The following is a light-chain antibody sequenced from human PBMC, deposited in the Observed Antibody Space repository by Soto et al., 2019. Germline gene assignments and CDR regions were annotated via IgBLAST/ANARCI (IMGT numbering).Light chain of an antibody. CDR1: QYIGSA. Sequence: DILMTQSPDSLAVSPGDRATLSCRASQYIGSAVAWYHQRSGQAPRLLIFDASIRVPTTPARFSGSVSGTEFTLTISSLDSEDFAVYFCQQYGDRPRTFGQGTKVDIK. V-gene: IGKV3-15*01. J-gene: IGKJ1*01. CDR2: DAS. CDR3: QQYGDRPRT.